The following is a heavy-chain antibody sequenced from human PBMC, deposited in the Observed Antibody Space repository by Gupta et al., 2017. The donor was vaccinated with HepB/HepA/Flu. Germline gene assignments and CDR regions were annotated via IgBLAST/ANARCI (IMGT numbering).Heavy chain of an antibody. CDR1: GFTFDDYA. Sequence: EVQLVESGGGLVQPGRSLRLSCAASGFTFDDYAMHWVRQGPGKGLEWVSGISWNSGSMGYADSVKGRFTISRDNAKKSLYLQMNSLRPEDTALYYCAKDRRNWGAAAAPVIEYWGQGTLVTVSS. J-gene: IGHJ4*02. V-gene: IGHV3-9*01. D-gene: IGHD6-13*01. CDR2: ISWNSGSM. CDR3: AKDRRNWGAAAAPVIEY.